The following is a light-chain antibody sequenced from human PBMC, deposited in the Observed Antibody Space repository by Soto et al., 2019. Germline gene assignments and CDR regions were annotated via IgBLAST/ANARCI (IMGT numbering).Light chain of an antibody. J-gene: IGKJ1*01. V-gene: IGKV3-20*01. Sequence: EFVLTQSPGTLSLSPGERATLSCRASQSVTRSDLAWYQQKPGQAPRLLISGASSRATGIPDRFSGSGSGTDFTLTISRLEPEDFAVFYCHHYGTSPPTFGQGTKVEI. CDR3: HHYGTSPPT. CDR2: GAS. CDR1: QSVTRSD.